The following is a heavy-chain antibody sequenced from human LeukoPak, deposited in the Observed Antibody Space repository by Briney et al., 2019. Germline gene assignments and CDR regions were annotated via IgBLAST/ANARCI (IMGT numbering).Heavy chain of an antibody. CDR1: GFTFSSYA. J-gene: IGHJ4*02. CDR2: ISYDGSNK. Sequence: GRYLRLYCAASGFTFSSYAMHWVRQAPGKGLEWVAVISYDGSNKYYADSVKGRFTISRDNSKNTLYLQMNSLRAEDTAVYYCARDSPELPYDYWGQGTLVTVSS. D-gene: IGHD1-26*01. CDR3: ARDSPELPYDY. V-gene: IGHV3-30*01.